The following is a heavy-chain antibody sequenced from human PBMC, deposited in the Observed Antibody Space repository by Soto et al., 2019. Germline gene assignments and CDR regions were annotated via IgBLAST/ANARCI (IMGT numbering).Heavy chain of an antibody. Sequence: QAQLVQSGAEAKRPGTSVKVSCKVSGYTFTNYFHWIRQAPGQGLVWMGWMNPNDGDTEYARNFPGRVTLTRDSSITTAYMELSSLTSDDTTVYYCASENWSYVDWGQGTLVTVSS. CDR1: GYTFTNY. CDR2: MNPNDGDT. CDR3: ASENWSYVD. J-gene: IGHJ4*02. D-gene: IGHD1-26*01. V-gene: IGHV1-2*02.